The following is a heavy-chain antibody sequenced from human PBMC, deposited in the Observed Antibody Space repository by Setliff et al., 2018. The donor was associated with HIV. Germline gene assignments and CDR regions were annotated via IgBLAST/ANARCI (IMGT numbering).Heavy chain of an antibody. CDR1: GFSVSTYW. CDR2: IEKDGSEK. J-gene: IGHJ4*02. CDR3: ARGHYSSSSG. V-gene: IGHV3-7*03. Sequence: GGSLRLSCAASGFSVSTYWMNWVRQAPGKGLEWMANIEKDGSEKYYVDSVKGRFTISRDNAKNSLYLQMNSLRAEDTAVYYCARGHYSSSSGWGQGALVTVSS. D-gene: IGHD6-6*01.